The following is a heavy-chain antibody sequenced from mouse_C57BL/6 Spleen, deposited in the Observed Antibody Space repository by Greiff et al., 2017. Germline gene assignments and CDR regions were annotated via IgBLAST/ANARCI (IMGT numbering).Heavy chain of an antibody. D-gene: IGHD2-4*01. CDR2: LNPNNGTT. CDR1: GYSFTDYN. V-gene: IGHV1-39*01. Sequence: VQLQQSGPELVKPGASVKISCKASGYSFTDYNMNWVKQSNGKSLAWIGVLNPNNGTTSYNQKFKGKATLTVDQSSSTAYMQLNSLTSEDSAVYYCALYDYDGVYAMDYWGQGTSVTVSS. CDR3: ALYDYDGVYAMDY. J-gene: IGHJ4*01.